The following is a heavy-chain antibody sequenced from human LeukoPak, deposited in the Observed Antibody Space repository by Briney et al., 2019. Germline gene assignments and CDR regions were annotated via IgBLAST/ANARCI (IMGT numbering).Heavy chain of an antibody. J-gene: IGHJ4*02. CDR1: GYSISSCYY. CDR2: IYHSGST. Sequence: SETLTLTCTVSGYSISSCYYWCWSRQPPGKGLELIGNIYHSGSTYYNQSLKSRVTISVDTSKNQFYLKLSSVTAADTAVYYCDPLNTWYFGFDYWGQGTLVTVSS. CDR3: DPLNTWYFGFDY. D-gene: IGHD6-13*01. V-gene: IGHV4-38-2*02.